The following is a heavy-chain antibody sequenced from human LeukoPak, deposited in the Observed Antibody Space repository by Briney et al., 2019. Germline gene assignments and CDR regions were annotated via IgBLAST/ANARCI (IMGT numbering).Heavy chain of an antibody. D-gene: IGHD3-10*01. CDR3: ARERRYYYGSGKRYGMDV. CDR2: INHSGST. J-gene: IGHJ6*04. V-gene: IGHV4-34*01. Sequence: SETLSLTCAVYGGSFSGYYWSWIRQPPGKGLEWIGEINHSGSTNYNPSLKSRVTISVDTSKNQFSLKLSSVTAADTAVYYCARERRYYYGSGKRYGMDVWGKGTTVTVSS. CDR1: GGSFSGYY.